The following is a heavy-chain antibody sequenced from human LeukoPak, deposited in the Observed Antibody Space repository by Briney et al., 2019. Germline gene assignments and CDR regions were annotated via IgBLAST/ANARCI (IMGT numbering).Heavy chain of an antibody. Sequence: SETLSLTCTVSGDSFTSGYWSWIRQPPRKGLEWIGYTSYSDSTRYNPSLKRRVTMSIDTSMNQFSLMVTSVTAADTAVYYCARGSSRFDCWGQGTLVTVSS. V-gene: IGHV4-59*01. CDR1: GDSFTSGY. D-gene: IGHD6-13*01. CDR2: TSYSDST. CDR3: ARGSSRFDC. J-gene: IGHJ4*02.